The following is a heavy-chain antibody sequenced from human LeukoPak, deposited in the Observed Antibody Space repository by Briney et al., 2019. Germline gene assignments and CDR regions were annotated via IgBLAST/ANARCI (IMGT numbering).Heavy chain of an antibody. CDR3: ARDCGSGTPDY. J-gene: IGHJ4*02. V-gene: IGHV1-3*01. D-gene: IGHD2-21*01. Sequence: KFQGRVTITRDTSASTAYMELSSLRSEDTAVYYCARDCGSGTPDYWGQGTLVTVSS.